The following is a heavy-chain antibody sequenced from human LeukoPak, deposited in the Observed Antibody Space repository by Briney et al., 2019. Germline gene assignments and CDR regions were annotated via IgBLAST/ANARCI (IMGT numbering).Heavy chain of an antibody. D-gene: IGHD6-19*01. V-gene: IGHV3-23*01. CDR3: ANLGVAALFYYMDV. CDR1: GFTFSSYA. CDR2: ISGSGGST. J-gene: IGHJ6*03. Sequence: GGSLRLSCAASGFTFSSYAMSWVRQAPGKGLELVSGISGSGGSTYYADSVKGRFTISRDNSKNTLYLQMNSLRAEDTALYYCANLGVAALFYYMDVWGKGTTVTVSS.